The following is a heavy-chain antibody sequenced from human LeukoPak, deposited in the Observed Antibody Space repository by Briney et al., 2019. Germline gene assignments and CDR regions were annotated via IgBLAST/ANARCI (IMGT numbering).Heavy chain of an antibody. CDR2: IYYSGST. CDR3: ARLPIGYSSSWYYMDV. Sequence: PSETLSLTCTVSGGSISSTSCYWGWIRQPPGKGLEWIGSIYYSGSTYYNPSLKRRVTISVDTSKNQFSLKLSSVTAADTAVHYCARLPIGYSSSWYYMDVWGKGTTVTVSS. CDR1: GGSISSTSCY. D-gene: IGHD6-6*01. V-gene: IGHV4-39*01. J-gene: IGHJ6*03.